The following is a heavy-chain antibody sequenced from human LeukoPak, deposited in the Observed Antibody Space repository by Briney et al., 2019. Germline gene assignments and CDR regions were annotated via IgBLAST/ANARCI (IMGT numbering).Heavy chain of an antibody. V-gene: IGHV1-69*13. CDR3: ARPYCSSTSCRFDY. CDR1: GGTLSSYA. CDR2: IIPIFGTA. D-gene: IGHD2-2*01. Sequence: SVKVSCKASGGTLSSYAISWVRQAPGQGLEWIGGIIPIFGTANYAQKFQGRVTITADESTSTAYMELSSLRSEDTAVYYCARPYCSSTSCRFDYWGQGTLVTVSS. J-gene: IGHJ4*02.